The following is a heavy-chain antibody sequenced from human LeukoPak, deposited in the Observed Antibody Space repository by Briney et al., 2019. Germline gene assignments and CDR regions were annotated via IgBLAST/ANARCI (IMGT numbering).Heavy chain of an antibody. D-gene: IGHD6-13*01. CDR3: AKTSSSWYVYYYYMDV. CDR1: GFTFSSYE. J-gene: IGHJ6*03. V-gene: IGHV3-NL1*01. Sequence: GGSLRLSCAASGFTFSSYEMHWVRQAPGKGLEWVSSIFQGGGEIHYADSVRGRFTISRDNSKNTLYLQMNSLRAEDTAVYYCAKTSSSWYVYYYYMDVWGKGTTVTVSS. CDR2: IFQGGGEI.